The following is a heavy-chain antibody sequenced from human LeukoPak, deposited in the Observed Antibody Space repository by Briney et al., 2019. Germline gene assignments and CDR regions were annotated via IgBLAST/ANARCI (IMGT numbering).Heavy chain of an antibody. Sequence: GGSLRLSCAASGFTFSNAWMSWVRQAPGKGLEWVGRIKSKTDGGTTDYAAPVKGRFTISRDDSKNTLYLQMNSLKTEDTAVYYCTSQLYGGNSGCFDYWGQGTLVTVSS. CDR3: TSQLYGGNSGCFDY. V-gene: IGHV3-15*01. D-gene: IGHD4-23*01. CDR2: IKSKTDGGTT. J-gene: IGHJ4*02. CDR1: GFTFSNAW.